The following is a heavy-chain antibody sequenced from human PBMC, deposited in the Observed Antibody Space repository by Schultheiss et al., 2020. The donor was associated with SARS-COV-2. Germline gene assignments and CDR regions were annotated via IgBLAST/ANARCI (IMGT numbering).Heavy chain of an antibody. CDR3: AKVMGKDGYRDRPDR. Sequence: GGSLRLSCAASGFTFDDYAMHWVRQAPDKGLEWVAVVSNDGSNQDYADSVRGRFTISRDNSRNTLYLQMNGLRPEDTAVYYCAKVMGKDGYRDRPDRWGQGTLVTVSS. D-gene: IGHD5-24*01. V-gene: IGHV3-30*14. CDR2: VSNDGSNQ. J-gene: IGHJ5*02. CDR1: GFTFDDYA.